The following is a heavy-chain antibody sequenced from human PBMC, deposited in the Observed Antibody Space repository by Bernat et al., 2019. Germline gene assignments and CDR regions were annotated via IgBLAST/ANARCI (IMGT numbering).Heavy chain of an antibody. CDR3: ARGGSSSWYDAFDI. CDR2: IWSDGSNK. V-gene: IGHV3-33*01. D-gene: IGHD6-13*01. J-gene: IGHJ3*02. Sequence: QVQLVESGGGVVQPGRSLRLSCAASGFTFSSYGMHWVRQAPGKGLEWVAVIWSDGSNKYYADSVKGRFTISRDNSKSTLYLQMNSLRAEDTAVFYCARGGSSSWYDAFDIWGRGTMVTVSS. CDR1: GFTFSSYG.